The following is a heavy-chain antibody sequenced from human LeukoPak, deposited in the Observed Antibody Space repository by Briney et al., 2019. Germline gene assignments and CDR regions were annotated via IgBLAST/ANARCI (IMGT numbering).Heavy chain of an antibody. CDR1: GFTFSNAW. CDR3: TTDSYYYGSGSLVDV. CDR2: KSKTDGGTT. V-gene: IGHV3-15*01. Sequence: GGSLRLSCAASGFTFSNAWMSWVRQAPGKGLEWVGRKSKTDGGTTDYAAPVKGRFTISRDDSKNTLCLQMNSLKTEDTAVYYCTTDSYYYGSGSLVDVWGKGTTVTVSS. D-gene: IGHD3-10*01. J-gene: IGHJ6*04.